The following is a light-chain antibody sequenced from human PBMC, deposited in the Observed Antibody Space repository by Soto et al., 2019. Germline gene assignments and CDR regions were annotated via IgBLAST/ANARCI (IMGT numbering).Light chain of an antibody. Sequence: QSALTQPRSVSGSPGQSVTISCTGTSSDVGGYNYVSWYQQHSGKAPKLMIYDVSKRPSGVPDRFSGSKSGNTASLTISGLQAADEADYYCCSYAGSYTFDVVFGGGTKLTVL. CDR1: SSDVGGYNY. CDR3: CSYAGSYTFDVV. J-gene: IGLJ2*01. V-gene: IGLV2-11*01. CDR2: DVS.